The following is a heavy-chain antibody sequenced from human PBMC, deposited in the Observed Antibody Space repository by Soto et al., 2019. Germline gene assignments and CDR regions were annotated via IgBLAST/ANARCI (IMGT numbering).Heavy chain of an antibody. V-gene: IGHV5-51*01. J-gene: IGHJ4*02. Sequence: PGESLKISCKGSGYSFASHWVAWVRQMPEKGLEWIGTIYPGDSDTKYSSAFRGHVTISADTSVSTADLQWRSLEATDSAIYYCARYSGSYWHYLDFWGQGTLVTVSS. CDR3: ARYSGSYWHYLDF. CDR1: GYSFASHW. D-gene: IGHD1-26*01. CDR2: IYPGDSDT.